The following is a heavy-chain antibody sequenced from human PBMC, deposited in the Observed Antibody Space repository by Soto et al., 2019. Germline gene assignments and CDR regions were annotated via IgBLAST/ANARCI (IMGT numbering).Heavy chain of an antibody. Sequence: QVQLVQSGAEVKKPGASVKVSCKTSGYTFTNFGLSWVRQAPGQGLEWMGWISAYNGNTNYAQTFQGRVTMTTDTSTSTAYMERRSLKSYDTAVYYCARGATPIDYWGQGTLVTVSS. J-gene: IGHJ4*02. CDR1: GYTFTNFG. D-gene: IGHD2-15*01. CDR3: ARGATPIDY. V-gene: IGHV1-18*01. CDR2: ISAYNGNT.